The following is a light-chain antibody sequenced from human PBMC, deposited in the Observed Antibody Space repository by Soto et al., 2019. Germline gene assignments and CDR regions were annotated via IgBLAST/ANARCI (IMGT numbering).Light chain of an antibody. Sequence: EIVLTQSPGTLSLSPGERATLSCRARQSVSGSYLAWYQQKPGQSPRLLIHDASSRATGIPDRFSGSGAWTDFPLTISRLEPEDFEVYYCQQYGTRPWTFGQGTKVESK. V-gene: IGKV3-20*01. CDR2: DAS. CDR1: QSVSGSY. CDR3: QQYGTRPWT. J-gene: IGKJ1*01.